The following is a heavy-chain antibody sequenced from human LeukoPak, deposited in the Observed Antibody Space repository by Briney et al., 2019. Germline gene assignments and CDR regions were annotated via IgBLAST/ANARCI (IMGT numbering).Heavy chain of an antibody. CDR2: ISYSGNT. Sequence: PSETLSLTCTVSGGSISSSSYYWGWIRQPPGKGLEWIGGISYSGNTYYNPSLKSRVTISADTSKNQFSLKLNSVTAADTAVYYCARSGTTYNYDSSGYYYGYWGQGTLVTVSS. CDR1: GGSISSSSYY. CDR3: ARSGTTYNYDSSGYYYGY. J-gene: IGHJ4*02. V-gene: IGHV4-39*07. D-gene: IGHD3-22*01.